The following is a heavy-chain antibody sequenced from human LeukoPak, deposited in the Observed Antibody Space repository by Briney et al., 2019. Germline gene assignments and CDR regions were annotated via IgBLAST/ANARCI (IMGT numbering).Heavy chain of an antibody. CDR3: ARARRGSGGPNWFDP. CDR1: GYTFTSYD. D-gene: IGHD2-15*01. Sequence: GASVKVSCKASGYTFTSYDINWVRQATGQGLEWMGWMNPNSGNTGYAQKFQGRVTMTRNTSISTAYMELSSLRSEDTAVYYCARARRGSGGPNWFDPWGQGTLVTVSS. J-gene: IGHJ5*02. V-gene: IGHV1-8*02. CDR2: MNPNSGNT.